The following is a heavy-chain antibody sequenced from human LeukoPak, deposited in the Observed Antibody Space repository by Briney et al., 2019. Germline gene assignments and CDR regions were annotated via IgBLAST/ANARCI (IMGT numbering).Heavy chain of an antibody. CDR3: ARAPFYYDSSGYPYFDG. D-gene: IGHD3-22*01. Sequence: PGGSLRLSCAASGFTFSDYYMSWIRQAPGKGLEWVSYISTTSSYTDYADSVRGRFTISRDNAKNLLYLQMNSLRPEDTAVYYCARAPFYYDSSGYPYFDGWGQGTLVTVSS. J-gene: IGHJ4*02. CDR2: ISTTSSYT. V-gene: IGHV3-11*05. CDR1: GFTFSDYY.